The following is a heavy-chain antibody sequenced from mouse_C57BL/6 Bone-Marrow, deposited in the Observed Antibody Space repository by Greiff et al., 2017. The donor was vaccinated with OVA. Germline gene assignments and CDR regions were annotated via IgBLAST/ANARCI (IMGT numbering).Heavy chain of an antibody. V-gene: IGHV1-19*01. CDR2: INPYNGGT. CDR3: ARTGPVVARGFAY. J-gene: IGHJ3*01. CDR1: GYTFTDYY. D-gene: IGHD1-1*01. Sequence: VQLQQSGPVLVKPGASVKMSCKASGYTFTDYYMNWVKQSHGKSLEWIGVINPYNGGTSYNQKFKGKATLTVDKSSSTAYMELNSLTSEDSAVYYGARTGPVVARGFAYWGQGTLVTVSA.